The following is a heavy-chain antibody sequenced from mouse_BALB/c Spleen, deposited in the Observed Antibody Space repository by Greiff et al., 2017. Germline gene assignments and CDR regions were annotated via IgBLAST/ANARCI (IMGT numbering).Heavy chain of an antibody. CDR1: GYAFSSYW. CDR3: ARGGLRLRDWYFDV. J-gene: IGHJ1*01. Sequence: QVQLQQSGAELVRPGSSVKISCKASGYAFSSYWMNWVKQRPGQGLEWIGQIYPGDGDTNYNGKFKGKATLTADKSSSTAYMQLSSLTSEDSAVYFCARGGLRLRDWYFDVWGAGTTVTVSS. V-gene: IGHV1-80*01. CDR2: IYPGDGDT. D-gene: IGHD1-2*01.